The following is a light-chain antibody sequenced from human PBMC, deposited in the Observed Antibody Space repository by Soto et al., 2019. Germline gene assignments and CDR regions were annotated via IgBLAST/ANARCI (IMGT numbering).Light chain of an antibody. Sequence: QSVLTQPPSASGTPGQTVTISCSGSSSNIGSNYVCWYQQLPGTAPKLLMFLDYQRPSGVPDRFFGSKSGTSASLAISGLQSEDEADYYCATWDDSLSGPTWVFGGGTKLTVL. CDR1: SSNIGSNY. J-gene: IGLJ3*02. CDR2: LDY. V-gene: IGLV1-47*02. CDR3: ATWDDSLSGPTWV.